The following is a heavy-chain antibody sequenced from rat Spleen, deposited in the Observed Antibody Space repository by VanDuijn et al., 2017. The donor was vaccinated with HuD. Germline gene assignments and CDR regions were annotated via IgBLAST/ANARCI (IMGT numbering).Heavy chain of an antibody. CDR1: GFSLTNYH. V-gene: IGHV2-43*01. CDR2: IWTGGST. CDR3: VRANRESYAHCDY. D-gene: IGHD1-12*01. J-gene: IGHJ2*01. Sequence: QVQLKESGPGLVQPSQTLSLTCTVSGFSLTNYHVSWVRQPPGKGLEWMGVIWTGGSTAYNSSFNFRLSVSRDISKSQVFLRMNSLQTEDTATYYCVRANRESYAHCDYWGQGVVVTVSS.